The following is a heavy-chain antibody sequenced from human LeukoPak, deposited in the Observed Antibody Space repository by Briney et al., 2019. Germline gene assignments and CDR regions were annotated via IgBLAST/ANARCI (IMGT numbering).Heavy chain of an antibody. Sequence: ASVKVSCKASGYTFTSYAMHWVRQAPGQRLEWMGWINAGNGNTKYSQEFQGRVTITRDTSASTAYMELSSLRSEDMAVYYCARGLLVFAATESYYMDVWGKGTTVTVSS. J-gene: IGHJ6*03. CDR3: ARGLLVFAATESYYMDV. V-gene: IGHV1-3*03. CDR1: GYTFTSYA. D-gene: IGHD3-3*02. CDR2: INAGNGNT.